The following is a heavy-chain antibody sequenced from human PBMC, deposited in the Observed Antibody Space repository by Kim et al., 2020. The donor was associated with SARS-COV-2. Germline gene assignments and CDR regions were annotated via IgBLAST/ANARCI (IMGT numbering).Heavy chain of an antibody. CDR3: ARLGCSSTSCYEDAFDI. CDR1: GYSFTSYW. D-gene: IGHD2-2*01. CDR2: IDPSDSYT. Sequence: GESLKISCKGSGYSFTSYWISWVRQMPGKGLEWMGRIDPSDSYTNYSPSFQGHVTISADKSISTAYLQWSSLKASDTAMYYCARLGCSSTSCYEDAFDIWGQGTMVTVSS. V-gene: IGHV5-10-1*01. J-gene: IGHJ3*02.